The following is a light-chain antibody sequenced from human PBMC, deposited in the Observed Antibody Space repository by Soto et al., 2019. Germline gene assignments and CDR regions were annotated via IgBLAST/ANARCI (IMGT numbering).Light chain of an antibody. Sequence: SVVTQLDSVSGAPGQLITISCTGTSSDIGGYNSVSWYQQHPGKTPKLVIYAVSNRPSGVSSRFSGSKSGNTATLTMSGLQAEDEATYYCSSYTTSGTYVFGTGTKVTVL. CDR1: SSDIGGYNS. V-gene: IGLV2-14*01. CDR3: SSYTTSGTYV. J-gene: IGLJ1*01. CDR2: AVS.